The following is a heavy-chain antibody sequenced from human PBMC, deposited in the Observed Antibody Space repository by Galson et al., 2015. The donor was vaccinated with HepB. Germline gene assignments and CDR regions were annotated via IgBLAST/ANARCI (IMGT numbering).Heavy chain of an antibody. CDR1: GDSVSSNTAA. CDR3: ARVRTRRPPHYYYGLDV. Sequence: CAISGDSVSSNTAAWNRIRQSPSRGLEWLGRTYYRAKWYQDYAVSVKSRMTINSDTSKNQFSLHLNPVTPEDTAVYYCARVRTRRPPHYYYGLDVWGQGTTVTVSS. J-gene: IGHJ6*02. CDR2: TYYRAKWYQ. V-gene: IGHV6-1*01.